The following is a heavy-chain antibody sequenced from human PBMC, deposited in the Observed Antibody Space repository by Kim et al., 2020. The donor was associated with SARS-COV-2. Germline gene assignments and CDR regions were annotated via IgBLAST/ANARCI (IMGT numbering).Heavy chain of an antibody. CDR3: AHLYGGNPRPDY. V-gene: IGHV3-30*03. CDR2: ISYDGSNK. Sequence: GGSLRLSCAASGFTFSSYGMHWVRQAPGKGLEWVAVISYDGSNKYYADSVKGRFTISRDNSKNTLYLQMNSLRAEDTAVYYCAHLYGGNPRPDYWGQGTL. D-gene: IGHD2-15*01. J-gene: IGHJ4*02. CDR1: GFTFSSYG.